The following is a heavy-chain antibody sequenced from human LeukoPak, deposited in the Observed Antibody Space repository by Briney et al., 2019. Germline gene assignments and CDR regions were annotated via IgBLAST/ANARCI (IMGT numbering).Heavy chain of an antibody. Sequence: PGGSLRLSCAASGFTVSSNYMSWVRQAPGKGLEWVSVIYSGGSTYYADSVKSRFTISRDNSENTLYLQMNSLRAEDTAVYYCASTGYDSSGYPFDYWGQGTLVTVSS. CDR3: ASTGYDSSGYPFDY. D-gene: IGHD3-22*01. V-gene: IGHV3-66*01. CDR1: GFTVSSNY. CDR2: IYSGGST. J-gene: IGHJ4*02.